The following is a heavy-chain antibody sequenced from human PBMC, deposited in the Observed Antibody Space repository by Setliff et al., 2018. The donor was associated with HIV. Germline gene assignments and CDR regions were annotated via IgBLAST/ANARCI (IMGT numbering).Heavy chain of an antibody. D-gene: IGHD3-10*01. CDR3: ARDLPSVPELFDY. J-gene: IGHJ4*02. Sequence: QPGGSLRLSCAASGFTFSSFSMNWVRQAPGKGLEWVSYISSSSGTIYYADSVKARFIISRDNARNTLHLQMNSLRAEDTAVYYCARDLPSVPELFDYWGQGTLVTVSS. CDR2: ISSSSGTI. V-gene: IGHV3-48*04. CDR1: GFTFSSFS.